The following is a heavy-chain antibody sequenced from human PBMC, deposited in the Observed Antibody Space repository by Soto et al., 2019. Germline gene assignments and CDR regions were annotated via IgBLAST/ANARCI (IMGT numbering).Heavy chain of an antibody. J-gene: IGHJ4*02. CDR3: ASQLCSGGSCYPYYFDY. Sequence: EVQLLESGGGLVQPGGSLRLSCAASGYPFSTYPLAWVPRVPGKGREGAQAISGSGGSTYYADSVKGRFTISRDNSKNTLYLQMNSPRAEDTAVYYCASQLCSGGSCYPYYFDYWGQGTLVTVSS. CDR2: ISGSGGST. V-gene: IGHV3-23*01. D-gene: IGHD2-15*01. CDR1: GYPFSTYP.